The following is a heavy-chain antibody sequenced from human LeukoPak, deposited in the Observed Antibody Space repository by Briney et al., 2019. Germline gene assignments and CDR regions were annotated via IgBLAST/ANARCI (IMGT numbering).Heavy chain of an antibody. CDR1: GFTFSSYA. V-gene: IGHV3-23*01. D-gene: IGHD3-22*01. Sequence: PGGSLRLSCAASGFTFSSYAMSWVRQAPGKGLEWVSAISGTGGNTYYADSVKGRFTISRDNSKNTLYPQMNSLRDEDTAVYYCAKAQSSGFYWYFDCWGQGTLVTVSS. J-gene: IGHJ4*02. CDR2: ISGTGGNT. CDR3: AKAQSSGFYWYFDC.